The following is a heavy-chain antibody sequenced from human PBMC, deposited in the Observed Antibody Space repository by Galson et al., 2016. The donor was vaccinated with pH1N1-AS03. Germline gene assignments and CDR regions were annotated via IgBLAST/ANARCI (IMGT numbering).Heavy chain of an antibody. CDR2: INPSGGST. D-gene: IGHD1-1*01. V-gene: IGHV1-46*03. CDR1: GYIFGSYY. Sequence: SVKVSCKASGYIFGSYYLHWVRQAPGQGLEWMGIINPSGGSTTYPQKFQGRVTMTTDASTSTVYMELTTLGSDDTGVYYCAREGNILNWDDGVHWLDPWGQGTLVTVSS. J-gene: IGHJ5*02. CDR3: AREGNILNWDDGVHWLDP.